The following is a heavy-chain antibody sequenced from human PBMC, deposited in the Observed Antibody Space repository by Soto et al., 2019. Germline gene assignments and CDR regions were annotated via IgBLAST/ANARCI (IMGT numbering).Heavy chain of an antibody. Sequence: QLQLQESGSGLVKPSQTLSLTCAVSGGSISSGGYSWSWIRQPPGKGLEWIGYIYHSGSTYYNPSLKARGHLSGERAQNQFSLKPGPGTAADTAGYYCARGLSAGLDHWGQGTLVTVSS. CDR3: ARGLSAGLDH. CDR1: GGSISSGGYS. V-gene: IGHV4-30-2*01. CDR2: IYHSGST. D-gene: IGHD2-15*01. J-gene: IGHJ4*02.